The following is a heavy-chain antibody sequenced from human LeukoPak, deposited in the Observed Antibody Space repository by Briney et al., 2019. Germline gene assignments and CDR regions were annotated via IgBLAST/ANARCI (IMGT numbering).Heavy chain of an antibody. V-gene: IGHV1-18*01. CDR2: ISAYNGNT. Sequence: VASVKVSCKASGYTFTSYGISWVRRAPGQGLEWMGWISAYNGNTNYAQKLQGRVTMTTDTSTSTAYMELRSLRSDDTAVYYCARDKAGGGVVVPAASSQYGMDVWGQGTTVTVSS. CDR3: ARDKAGGGVVVPAASSQYGMDV. CDR1: GYTFTSYG. J-gene: IGHJ6*02. D-gene: IGHD2-2*01.